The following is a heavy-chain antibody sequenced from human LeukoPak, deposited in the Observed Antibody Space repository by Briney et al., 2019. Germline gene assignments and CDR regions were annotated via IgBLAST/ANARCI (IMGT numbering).Heavy chain of an antibody. V-gene: IGHV3-23*01. CDR2: VGGSGGST. CDR1: GFTFSSFA. Sequence: GGSLRLSCAASGFTFSSFAMSWVRQAPGKGLEWVSTVGGSGGSTYYADSVKGRFTISRDNSKNTLYLQMNSLRAEDTAVYYCAKRYLGASGNYNFDYWGQGTLVTVSS. D-gene: IGHD1-26*01. J-gene: IGHJ4*02. CDR3: AKRYLGASGNYNFDY.